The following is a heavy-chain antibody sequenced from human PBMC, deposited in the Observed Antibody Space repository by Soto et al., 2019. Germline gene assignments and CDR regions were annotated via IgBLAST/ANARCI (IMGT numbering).Heavy chain of an antibody. CDR2: IWYDGSNK. CDR1: GFTFSSYG. V-gene: IGHV3-33*01. Sequence: GGSLRLSCAASGFTFSSYGMHWVRQAPGKGLEWVAVIWYDGSNKYYADSVKGRFTISRDNSKNTLYLQMNSLRAEDTAVYYCARDSLRLVIGVKYYYYGMDVWGQGTTVTVSS. CDR3: ARDSLRLVIGVKYYYYGMDV. D-gene: IGHD3-9*01. J-gene: IGHJ6*02.